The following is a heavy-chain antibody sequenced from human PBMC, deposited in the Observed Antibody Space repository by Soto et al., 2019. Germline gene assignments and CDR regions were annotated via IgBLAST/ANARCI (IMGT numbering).Heavy chain of an antibody. Sequence: EVQLVESGGGLVQTGRSLRLSCAASGLRLNDYAMYLVRKVPWKGLEWVSGSSWNSGSIGYADSVKGRFTISRDNAKNSLYLQMNSLRAEDTALYYWAKGYCSSTRCYESDWGQGPLVTFSS. CDR2: SSWNSGSI. V-gene: IGHV3-9*01. D-gene: IGHD2-2*01. CDR1: GLRLNDYA. J-gene: IGHJ4*02. CDR3: AKGYCSSTRCYESD.